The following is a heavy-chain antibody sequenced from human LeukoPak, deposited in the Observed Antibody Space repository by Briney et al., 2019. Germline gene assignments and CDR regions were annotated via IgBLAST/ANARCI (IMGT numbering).Heavy chain of an antibody. CDR3: ARGYCSSTSCYNWFDP. J-gene: IGHJ5*02. Sequence: EASVKVSCKASGYTFTGYYMHWVRQAPGQGLEWMGWINPNSGGTNYAQKFQGRVTMTRDTSISTAYMELSRLRSDDTAVYYCARGYCSSTSCYNWFDPWGQGTLVTVSS. V-gene: IGHV1-2*02. CDR2: INPNSGGT. CDR1: GYTFTGYY. D-gene: IGHD2-2*01.